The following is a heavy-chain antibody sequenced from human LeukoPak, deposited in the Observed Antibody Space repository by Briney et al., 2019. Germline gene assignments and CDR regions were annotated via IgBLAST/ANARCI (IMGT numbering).Heavy chain of an antibody. CDR3: AKAPQGAVAGKGYYFDY. Sequence: GRSLRLSCAASGFTFDDYAMHWVRQAPGKGLEWVSGISWNSGSIGYADSVKGRFTISRDNAKNFLYLQMNSLRAEDTALYYCAKAPQGAVAGKGYYFDYWGQGTLVTVSS. CDR2: ISWNSGSI. D-gene: IGHD6-19*01. J-gene: IGHJ4*02. CDR1: GFTFDDYA. V-gene: IGHV3-9*01.